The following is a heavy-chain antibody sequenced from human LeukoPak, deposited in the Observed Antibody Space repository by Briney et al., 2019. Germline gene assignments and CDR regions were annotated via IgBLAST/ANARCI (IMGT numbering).Heavy chain of an antibody. J-gene: IGHJ4*02. V-gene: IGHV3-23*01. CDR3: ARGEGRGCSSTSCYGY. D-gene: IGHD2-2*01. CDR2: ISGFGTST. Sequence: ISGFGTSTYYADSVKGRFTISRDNSKSTLYLHMKSLRAEDKAVYYCARGEGRGCSSTSCYGYWGQGTLVTVSS.